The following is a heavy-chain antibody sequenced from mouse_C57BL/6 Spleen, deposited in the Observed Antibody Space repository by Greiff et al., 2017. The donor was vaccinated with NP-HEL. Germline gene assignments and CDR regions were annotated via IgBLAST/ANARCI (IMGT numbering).Heavy chain of an antibody. CDR2: ISSGGSYT. CDR1: GFTFSSYG. CDR3: ARYVYDYEAWFAY. V-gene: IGHV5-6*01. D-gene: IGHD2-4*01. Sequence: EVKVVESGGDLVKPGGSLKLSCAASGFTFSSYGMSWVRQTPDKRLEWVATISSGGSYTYYPDSVKGRFTISRDNAKNTLYLQMSSLKSEDTAMYYCARYVYDYEAWFAYWGQGTLVTVSA. J-gene: IGHJ3*01.